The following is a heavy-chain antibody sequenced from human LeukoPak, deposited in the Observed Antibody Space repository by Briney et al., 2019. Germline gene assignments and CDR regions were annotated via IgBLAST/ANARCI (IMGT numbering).Heavy chain of an antibody. CDR2: ISYHGSNK. D-gene: IGHD2-2*01. CDR1: GFTFSSYG. J-gene: IGHJ6*02. V-gene: IGHV3-30*18. Sequence: GRSLRLSCAASGFTFSSYGMHWVRQAPGKGLEGLEVISYHGSNKYHADSVKGRFTISRDNSKNTLYLQMNSLRAEDTAVYYCAKDHCSGTSCFNYYGMDVWGQGTTVTVSS. CDR3: AKDHCSGTSCFNYYGMDV.